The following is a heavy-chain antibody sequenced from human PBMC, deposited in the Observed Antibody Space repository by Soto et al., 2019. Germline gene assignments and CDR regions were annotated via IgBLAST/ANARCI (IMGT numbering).Heavy chain of an antibody. V-gene: IGHV3-30*18. Sequence: QVQLVESGGVVVQPGRSLRLSCAASGFTFSDYDMLWVRQAPGKGLEWVAVISYDGSNKYHADSVKGRFAISRDSSENTLYLQMNSLRTEDTAVYYWAKDGGGGSGWYSAYWGQGPLVTVSS. CDR1: GFTFSDYD. J-gene: IGHJ4*02. CDR3: AKDGGGGSGWYSAY. D-gene: IGHD6-19*01. CDR2: ISYDGSNK.